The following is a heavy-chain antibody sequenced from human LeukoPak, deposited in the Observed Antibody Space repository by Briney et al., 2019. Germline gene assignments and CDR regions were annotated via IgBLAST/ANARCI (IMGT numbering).Heavy chain of an antibody. CDR2: INPSGGST. CDR1: GYAFTSYY. CDR3: ARLEESDPYYFDY. V-gene: IGHV1-46*01. Sequence: ASVKVSCKASGYAFTSYYMHWVRQAPGQGLEWMGIINPSGGSTSYAQKFQGRVTMTRDTSTSTVYMELSSLRSEGTAVYYCARLEESDPYYFDYWGQGTLVTVSS. J-gene: IGHJ4*02.